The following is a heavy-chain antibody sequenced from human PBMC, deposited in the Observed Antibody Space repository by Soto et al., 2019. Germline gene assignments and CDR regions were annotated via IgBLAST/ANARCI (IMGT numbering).Heavy chain of an antibody. V-gene: IGHV3-73*01. CDR1: GFPFSAFD. J-gene: IGHJ4*02. Sequence: DVQLVASGGDFIQPGGSLRLSCVTSGFPFSAFDLHWVRQAAGKGLEWVGRIRNKVHSYATAYAASVRGRFTISRDDSKNTTFLQMKSLNTEDTAVYYCISHSPEDMKRTWGQGTLVTVSS. D-gene: IGHD2-15*01. CDR3: ISHSPEDMKRT. CDR2: IRNKVHSYAT.